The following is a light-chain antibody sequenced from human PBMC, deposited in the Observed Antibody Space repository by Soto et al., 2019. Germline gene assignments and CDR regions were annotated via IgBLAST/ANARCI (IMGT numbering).Light chain of an antibody. CDR3: SSYTTSSTRV. CDR1: SSDVGAYDY. CDR2: EVS. V-gene: IGLV2-14*03. Sequence: QSALTQPASVSGSPGQSITISCTGTSSDVGAYDYVSWYQQHPDKAPKLMIYEVSYRPSGVSNRFSGSKSVNTATLTISGLQAEDEADHYCSSYTTSSTRVFGTGTKLTVL. J-gene: IGLJ1*01.